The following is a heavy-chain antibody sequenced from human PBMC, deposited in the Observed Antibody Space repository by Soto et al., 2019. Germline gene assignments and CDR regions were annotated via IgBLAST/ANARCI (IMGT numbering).Heavy chain of an antibody. Sequence: QVQRVESGGGVVQPGRSLRLSCAASGFTFSSYGMHWVRQAPGKGLDWVAIISYDGNYKHHADSVKGRFTISRDNSKNTPYLQMNSLRAEDTAVYYCGKVSTYYYDSTFDYWGQGTLVTVSS. CDR2: ISYDGNYK. CDR1: GFTFSSYG. CDR3: GKVSTYYYDSTFDY. J-gene: IGHJ4*02. D-gene: IGHD3-22*01. V-gene: IGHV3-30*18.